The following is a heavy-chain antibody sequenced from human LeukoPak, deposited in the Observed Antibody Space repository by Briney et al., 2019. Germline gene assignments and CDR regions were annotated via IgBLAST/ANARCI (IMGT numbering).Heavy chain of an antibody. V-gene: IGHV3-30*18. CDR2: ISYDGSNK. Sequence: PGRSLRLSCAASGFTFSSYGMHWVRQAPGKGLEWVAVISYDGSNKYYADSVKGRFTISRDNSKNTLYLQMNSLRAEDTAVYYCAKIPLHVNWLRSTFFDYWGQGTLVTVSS. J-gene: IGHJ4*02. CDR1: GFTFSSYG. CDR3: AKIPLHVNWLRSTFFDY. D-gene: IGHD5-12*01.